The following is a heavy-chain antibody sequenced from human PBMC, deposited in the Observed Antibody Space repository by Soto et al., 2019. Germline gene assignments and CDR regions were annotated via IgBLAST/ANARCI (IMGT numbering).Heavy chain of an antibody. Sequence: PSETLSLTCTVSGGSISGYYWSWIRQPPGKGLEWIGYIYYSGSTNYNPSLKSRVTISVDTSKNQFSLKLSSVTAADTAVYYCASGSRYYYDSSGYYNYWGQGTLVTVSS. CDR3: ASGSRYYYDSSGYYNY. V-gene: IGHV4-59*01. D-gene: IGHD3-22*01. CDR2: IYYSGST. CDR1: GGSISGYY. J-gene: IGHJ4*02.